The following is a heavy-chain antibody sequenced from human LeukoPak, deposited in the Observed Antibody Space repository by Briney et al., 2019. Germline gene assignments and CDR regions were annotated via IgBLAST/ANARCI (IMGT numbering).Heavy chain of an antibody. V-gene: IGHV3-30*03. CDR1: GFTFSSYG. CDR3: ARGGYYDSGENWFDP. Sequence: PGGSLRLSCAASGFTFSSYGMHWVRQAPGKGLEWVAVISYDGSNKYYADSVKGRFTISRDNSKNTLYLQMNSLRAEDTAVYYCARGGYYDSGENWFDPWGQGTLVTVSS. J-gene: IGHJ5*02. D-gene: IGHD3-22*01. CDR2: ISYDGSNK.